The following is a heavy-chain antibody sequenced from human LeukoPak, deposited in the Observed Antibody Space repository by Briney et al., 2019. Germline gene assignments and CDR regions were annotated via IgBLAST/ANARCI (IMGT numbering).Heavy chain of an antibody. CDR3: ARTDYYDSSGYADY. CDR2: ISSSSSTI. Sequence: GGSLRLSCAASGFTFSSYSMNWVRQAPGKGLEWVSYISSSSSTIYYADSVKGRFTISRDNAKNSLYLQMNSLRDEDTAVYYCARTDYYDSSGYADYWGQGILVTVSS. V-gene: IGHV3-48*02. J-gene: IGHJ4*02. CDR1: GFTFSSYS. D-gene: IGHD3-22*01.